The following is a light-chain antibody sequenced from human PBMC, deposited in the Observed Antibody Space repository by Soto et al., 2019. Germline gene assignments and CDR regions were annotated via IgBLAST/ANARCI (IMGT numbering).Light chain of an antibody. CDR2: LGS. V-gene: IGKV2-28*01. CDR3: MQALQTPFT. Sequence: DIVMTQSPVSLPVTPGEPASISCRSSQSLLHSNGYNYLDWYLLKPGQSPQLLIYLGSNRASGVPYRFSGSGSGTDFTLKLSRVEAEDVGIYYCMQALQTPFTFGGGTKVEIK. J-gene: IGKJ4*01. CDR1: QSLLHSNGYNY.